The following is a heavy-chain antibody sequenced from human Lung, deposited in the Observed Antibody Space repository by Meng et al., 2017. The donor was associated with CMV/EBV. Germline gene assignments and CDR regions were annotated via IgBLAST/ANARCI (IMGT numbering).Heavy chain of an antibody. J-gene: IGHJ4*02. Sequence: QGQRQESGPGLVKPSQTLSLTCTVSGGSISSGDYYWSWIRQPPGKGLEWIGYIYYTGSTYYNPSLKSRVIISVDTSKNQFSLKLNSVTAAGTAVYYCARVGGCSGGGCYHRLFDYWGQGTLVTVSS. V-gene: IGHV4-30-4*01. CDR3: ARVGGCSGGGCYHRLFDY. CDR1: GGSISSGDYY. D-gene: IGHD2-15*01. CDR2: IYYTGST.